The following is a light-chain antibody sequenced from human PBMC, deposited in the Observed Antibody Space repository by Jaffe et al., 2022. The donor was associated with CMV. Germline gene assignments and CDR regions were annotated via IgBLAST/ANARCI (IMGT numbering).Light chain of an antibody. V-gene: IGKV1-27*01. J-gene: IGKJ3*01. CDR3: QNYNSDPFI. CDR2: AAS. CDR1: LGISSY. Sequence: DIQMTQSPSSLSASIGDRVTITCRASLGISSYLAWYQQRPGEAPKLLISAASTLQSGVPSRFSGSGSGTVFTLIISSLQPEDAAIYYCQNYNSDPFIFGRGTKVEIK.